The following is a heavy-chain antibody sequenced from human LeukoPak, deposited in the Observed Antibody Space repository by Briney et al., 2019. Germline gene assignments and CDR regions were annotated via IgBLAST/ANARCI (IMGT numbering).Heavy chain of an antibody. Sequence: GGSLRLSCAASGFTFSSYSMNWVRQAPGKGLEWVSSITSSSSYMYYADSVKGRFTTSRDNAKNSLYLQLNSLRAEDTAVYYCARKREEGDTAMVTSLFDYWGQGTLVTVSS. CDR3: ARKREEGDTAMVTSLFDY. D-gene: IGHD5-18*01. CDR2: ITSSSSYM. J-gene: IGHJ4*02. CDR1: GFTFSSYS. V-gene: IGHV3-21*01.